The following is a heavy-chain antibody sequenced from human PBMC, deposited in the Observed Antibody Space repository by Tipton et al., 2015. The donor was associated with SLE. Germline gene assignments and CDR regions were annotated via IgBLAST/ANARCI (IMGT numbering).Heavy chain of an antibody. D-gene: IGHD2-2*01. J-gene: IGHJ5*02. CDR1: GYSIGSGHY. CDR3: ARFGRSAAMDWFDR. Sequence: TLSLTCTVSGYSIGSGHYWGWIRQPPGEGLEWIGSIYPGGDTYYTPSLRGRVSISVDTSKNEFSLRLHSVTAADTAVYYCARFGRSAAMDWFDRWGQGTLVTVSS. CDR2: IYPGGDT. V-gene: IGHV4-38-2*02.